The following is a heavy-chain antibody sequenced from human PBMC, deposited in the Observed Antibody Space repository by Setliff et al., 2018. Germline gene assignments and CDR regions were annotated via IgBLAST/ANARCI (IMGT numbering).Heavy chain of an antibody. CDR3: ARDADNYDTSENPIFDY. J-gene: IGHJ4*02. V-gene: IGHV1-18*01. D-gene: IGHD3-22*01. CDR1: GYTFTDYG. Sequence: ASVKVSCKTSGYTFTDYGISWVRQAPGQGLEWMAYINAYNGDTYYAENLQVRVTVSTDTSTTTTYMELRNLRSDDTAVYYCARDADNYDTSENPIFDYWGQGTLVTVSS. CDR2: INAYNGDT.